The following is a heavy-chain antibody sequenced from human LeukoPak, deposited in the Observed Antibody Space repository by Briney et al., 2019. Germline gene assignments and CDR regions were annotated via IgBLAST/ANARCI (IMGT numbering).Heavy chain of an antibody. V-gene: IGHV3-21*01. D-gene: IGHD3-22*01. CDR2: ISSSSSYI. CDR1: GFTFSSYS. Sequence: GGSLRLSCAASGFTFSSYSMNWVRQAPGKGLEWVSSISSSSSYIYYADSVKGPFTISRDNAKNSLYLQMNSLRAEDTAVYYCARDQPLDYYDSSGYYSNWGQGTLVTVSS. CDR3: ARDQPLDYYDSSGYYSN. J-gene: IGHJ4*02.